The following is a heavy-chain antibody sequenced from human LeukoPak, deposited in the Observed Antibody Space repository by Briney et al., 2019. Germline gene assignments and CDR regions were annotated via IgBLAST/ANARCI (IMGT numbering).Heavy chain of an antibody. CDR3: AKAGGYSFVLDY. V-gene: IGHV3-7*03. J-gene: IGHJ4*02. CDR2: IKQDGSEK. Sequence: GSLRLSCAASGFTFSSYWMSWVRQAPGKGLEWVANIKQDGSEKYYVDSVKGRFTISRDNAKNYLYLQMNSLRAEDTAFYYCAKAGGYSFVLDYWGQGTLVTVSS. CDR1: GFTFSSYW. D-gene: IGHD5-18*01.